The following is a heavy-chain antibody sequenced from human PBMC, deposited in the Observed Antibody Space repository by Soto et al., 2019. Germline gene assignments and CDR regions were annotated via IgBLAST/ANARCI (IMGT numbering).Heavy chain of an antibody. D-gene: IGHD2-2*02. V-gene: IGHV1-18*01. CDR2: ISAYNGNT. Sequence: ASVKVSCKASGYTFTSYGISWVLQAPGEGLEWMGWISAYNGNTNYAQKLQGRVTMTTDTSTSTAYMELRSLRSDDTAVYYCARVGPAAIHVYYYYGMDVWGQGTTVTVSS. CDR3: ARVGPAAIHVYYYYGMDV. J-gene: IGHJ6*02. CDR1: GYTFTSYG.